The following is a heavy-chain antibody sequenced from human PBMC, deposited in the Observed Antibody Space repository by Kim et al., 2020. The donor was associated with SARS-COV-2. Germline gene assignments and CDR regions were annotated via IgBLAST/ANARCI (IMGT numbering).Heavy chain of an antibody. V-gene: IGHV3-23*01. J-gene: IGHJ6*02. CDR1: GFTFSSYD. CDR3: AKSXXXTWYYXXXV. CDR2: ISGGGGDT. Sequence: GGSLRLSCAASGFTFSSYDMSWVRQAPGKGLEWVSTISGGGGDTYHADAVRGRFTISRDQSKNTVNLQMNSLRADDTAVYYCAKSXXXTWYYXXXVWGQGXTVXVSS.